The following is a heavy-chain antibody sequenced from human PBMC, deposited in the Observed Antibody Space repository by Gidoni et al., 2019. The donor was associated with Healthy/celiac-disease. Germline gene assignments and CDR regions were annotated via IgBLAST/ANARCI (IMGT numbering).Heavy chain of an antibody. CDR1: GGTFSSYA. CDR2: IIPIFGTA. V-gene: IGHV1-69*01. Sequence: QVQLVQSGAEVKKPGSSVKVSCKASGGTFSSYAISWVRQATGQGLEWMGGIIPIFGTANYAQKFQGRVTITADESTSTAYMELSSLRSEDTAVYYCARGSVVVVAATVNAFDIWGQGTMVTVSS. CDR3: ARGSVVVVAATVNAFDI. D-gene: IGHD2-15*01. J-gene: IGHJ3*02.